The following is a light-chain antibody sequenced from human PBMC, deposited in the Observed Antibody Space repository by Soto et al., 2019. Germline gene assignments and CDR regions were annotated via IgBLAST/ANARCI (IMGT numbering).Light chain of an antibody. CDR3: QHHNSYSPLT. CDR1: QSISKW. Sequence: DIQMTQSPSTLSASVGDRVTITCRASQSISKWLAWYQQKPGKAPNLLIYDPSSLGSGVPSRFSSSGSGTDSTRNLSSWQPSDFATSYFQHHNSYSPLTFVQATKVEI. J-gene: IGKJ1*01. CDR2: DPS. V-gene: IGKV1-5*01.